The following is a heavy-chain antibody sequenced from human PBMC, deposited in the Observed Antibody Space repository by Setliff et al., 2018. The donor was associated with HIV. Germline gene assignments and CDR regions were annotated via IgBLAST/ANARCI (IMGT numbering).Heavy chain of an antibody. CDR2: ITPNSGGT. J-gene: IGHJ4*02. Sequence: ASVKVSCKASGDTFTDYYFHWLRQAPGQGLEWMGWITPNSGGTNYAQKFQGRVTMTRDTSISTAYMELSRLRSDDTAVYYCARRVPPIPSGDLDYWGQGTLVTVSS. CDR1: GDTFTDYY. D-gene: IGHD4-17*01. V-gene: IGHV1-2*02. CDR3: ARRVPPIPSGDLDY.